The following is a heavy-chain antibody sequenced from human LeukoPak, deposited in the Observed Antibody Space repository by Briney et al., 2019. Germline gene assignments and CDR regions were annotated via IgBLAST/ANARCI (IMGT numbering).Heavy chain of an antibody. Sequence: GGSLRLSCAASGFTFSSYWMSWVRQAPGKGLEWVANIKQDGSEKYYVDSVKGRFTISRDNARNSLYLQMNSLRAEDTAVYYCARLYGWRVVTAILDAFDIWGQGTMVTVSS. J-gene: IGHJ3*02. V-gene: IGHV3-7*01. CDR2: IKQDGSEK. D-gene: IGHD2-21*02. CDR1: GFTFSSYW. CDR3: ARLYGWRVVTAILDAFDI.